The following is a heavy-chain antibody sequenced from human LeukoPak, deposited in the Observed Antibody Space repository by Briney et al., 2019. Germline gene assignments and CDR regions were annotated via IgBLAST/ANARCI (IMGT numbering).Heavy chain of an antibody. CDR1: GFTFSSYE. CDR3: ARTYYYDSSGYPFDY. J-gene: IGHJ4*02. Sequence: GGSLRLSCAASGFTFSSYEMNWVRQAPGKGLEWVYISSSGSTIYYADSVKGRFTISRDNAKNSLYLQMNSLRAEDTAVYYCARTYYYDSSGYPFDYWGQGTLVTVSS. D-gene: IGHD3-22*01. CDR2: ISSSGSTI. V-gene: IGHV3-48*03.